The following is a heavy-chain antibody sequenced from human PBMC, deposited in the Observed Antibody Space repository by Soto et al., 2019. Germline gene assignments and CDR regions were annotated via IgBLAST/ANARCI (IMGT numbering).Heavy chain of an antibody. CDR2: IYYSGST. CDR1: GGSISSSSYY. V-gene: IGHV4-39*01. CDR3: ASLTFFDYGSGSYYDY. J-gene: IGHJ4*02. D-gene: IGHD3-10*01. Sequence: QLQLQESGPGLVKPSETLSLTCTVSGGSISSSSYYWGWIRQPPGKGLEWIGSIYYSGSTYYNPSLKSRVTRSADTPKNLFSLKFSSVSAADTAGYYCASLTFFDYGSGSYYDYWGQGTLVTVSS.